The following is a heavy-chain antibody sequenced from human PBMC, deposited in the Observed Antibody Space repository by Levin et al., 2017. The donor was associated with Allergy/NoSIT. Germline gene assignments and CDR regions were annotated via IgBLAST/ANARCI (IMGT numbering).Heavy chain of an antibody. CDR2: ISYDGASF. J-gene: IGHJ4*02. Sequence: PGESLKISCAASGFTFSSSPMHWVRQAPGKGLEWVAAISYDGASFYYTESVKGRFTVSRANPKNTLFLQMNSLSAEDTAVYYCARDLMGSGWSPFDFWGQGTLVTVSP. CDR3: ARDLMGSGWSPFDF. D-gene: IGHD6-19*01. V-gene: IGHV3-30*14. CDR1: GFTFSSSP.